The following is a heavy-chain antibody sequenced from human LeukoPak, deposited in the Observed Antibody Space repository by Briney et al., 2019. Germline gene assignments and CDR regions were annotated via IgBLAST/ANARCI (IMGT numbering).Heavy chain of an antibody. CDR3: ARGRPHGNDY. Sequence: GGSLRLSCAASGFTFSSYWMNRVRQAPGKGLVWVSRIASDGSSTTYADSVKGRFSISRDNAKNTLYLQMNSLGVEDTAVYYCARGRPHGNDYWGQGTLVTVSS. CDR1: GFTFSSYW. CDR2: IASDGSST. V-gene: IGHV3-74*01. D-gene: IGHD4-23*01. J-gene: IGHJ4*02.